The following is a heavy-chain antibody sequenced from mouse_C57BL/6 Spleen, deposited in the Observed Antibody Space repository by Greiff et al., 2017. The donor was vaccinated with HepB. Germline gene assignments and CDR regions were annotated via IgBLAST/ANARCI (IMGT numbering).Heavy chain of an antibody. CDR3: ASMVNWYFDV. CDR2: IDPSDSYT. CDR1: GYTFTSYW. V-gene: IGHV1-69*01. D-gene: IGHD2-2*01. J-gene: IGHJ1*03. Sequence: QVQLQQSGAELVMPGASVKLSCKASGYTFTSYWMHWVKQRPGQGLEWIGEIDPSDSYTNYNQKFKGKSTLTVDKSSSTAYMQLSSLTSEDSAVYYCASMVNWYFDVWGTGTTVTVSS.